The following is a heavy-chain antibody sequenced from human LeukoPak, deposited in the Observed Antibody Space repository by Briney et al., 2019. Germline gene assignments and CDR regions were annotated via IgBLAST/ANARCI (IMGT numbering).Heavy chain of an antibody. CDR1: GGSISSYY. D-gene: IGHD3-10*01. Sequence: PSETLSLTCTVSGGSISSYYWSWIRQPAGKGLEWIGRIYTSGSTNYNPSLKSRVTMSVDTSKNQFSLKLSSVTAADTAVYYCARDSGLFQNKRYYYYGMDVWGQGTTVTVSS. J-gene: IGHJ6*02. V-gene: IGHV4-4*07. CDR2: IYTSGST. CDR3: ARDSGLFQNKRYYYYGMDV.